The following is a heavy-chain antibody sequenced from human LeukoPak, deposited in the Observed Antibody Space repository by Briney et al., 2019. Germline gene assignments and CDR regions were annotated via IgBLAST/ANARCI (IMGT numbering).Heavy chain of an antibody. CDR2: INPSSENT. CDR3: ARLWPIVGATSFVDC. J-gene: IGHJ4*02. Sequence: ASVKVSCKASGYTFTRYYMSWVRQAPGQGLEWMGMINPSSENTTYAQRFQGRVTMTRDTSTSTVYMELSSLRSEDTVVYYCARLWPIVGATSFVDCWGQGTLVTVSS. D-gene: IGHD1-26*01. CDR1: GYTFTRYY. V-gene: IGHV1-46*01.